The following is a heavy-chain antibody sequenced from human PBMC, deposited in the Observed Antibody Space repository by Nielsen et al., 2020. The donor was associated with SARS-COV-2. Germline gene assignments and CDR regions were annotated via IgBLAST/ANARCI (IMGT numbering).Heavy chain of an antibody. Sequence: ESLKISCAASGFTFDDYAMHWVRQAPGKGLEWVSGISWDGGSTYYADSVKGRFTISRDNSKNSLYLQMNSLRTEDTALYYCAKVAGYDFWSGYDDAFDIWGQGTMVTVSS. CDR2: ISWDGGST. J-gene: IGHJ3*02. CDR3: AKVAGYDFWSGYDDAFDI. D-gene: IGHD3-3*01. CDR1: GFTFDDYA. V-gene: IGHV3-43*02.